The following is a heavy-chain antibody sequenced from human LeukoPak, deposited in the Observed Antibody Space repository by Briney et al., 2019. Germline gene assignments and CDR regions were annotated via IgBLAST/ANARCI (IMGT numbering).Heavy chain of an antibody. CDR3: ARGGWLQSPNLFDY. Sequence: ASVKVSCKASGYTFTSYAMNWVRQAPGQGLEWMGWINTNTGNPTYAQGFTGRFVFSLDTSVSAAYLQISSLKAEDTAVYYCARGGWLQSPNLFDYWGQGTLVTVSS. J-gene: IGHJ4*02. CDR2: INTNTGNP. CDR1: GYTFTSYA. D-gene: IGHD5-24*01. V-gene: IGHV7-4-1*02.